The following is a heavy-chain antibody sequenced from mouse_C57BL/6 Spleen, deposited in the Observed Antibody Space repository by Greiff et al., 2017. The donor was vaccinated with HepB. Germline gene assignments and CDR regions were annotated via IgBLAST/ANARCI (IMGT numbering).Heavy chain of an antibody. CDR3: TRDYGSSYGYFDV. V-gene: IGHV1-15*01. D-gene: IGHD1-1*01. CDR1: GYTFTDYE. CDR2: IDPETGGT. J-gene: IGHJ1*03. Sequence: QVQLQKSGAELVRPGASVTLSCKASGYTFTDYEMHWVKQTPVHGLEWIGAIDPETGGTAYNQKFKGKAILTADKSSSTAYMELRSLTSEDSAVYYCTRDYGSSYGYFDVWGTGTTVTVSS.